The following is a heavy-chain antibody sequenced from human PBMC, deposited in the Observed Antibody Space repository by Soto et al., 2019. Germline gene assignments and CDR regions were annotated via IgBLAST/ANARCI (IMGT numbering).Heavy chain of an antibody. J-gene: IGHJ6*04. CDR2: IQSGGTT. CDR3: ARDDVLCDGGRCYGIPLDV. V-gene: IGHV3-66*01. D-gene: IGHD2-15*01. Sequence: GGSLRPCCENSGLTASIKHINTLPRAPRKERKWVSLIQSGGTTYYADSVKGRFTISRDTSENTLHLQMDSLRVEDTAVYYCARDDVLCDGGRCYGIPLDVWGKGTTVTVSS. CDR1: GLTASIKH.